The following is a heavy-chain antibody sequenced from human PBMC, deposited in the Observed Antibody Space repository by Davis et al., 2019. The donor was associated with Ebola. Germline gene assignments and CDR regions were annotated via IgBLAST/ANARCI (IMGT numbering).Heavy chain of an antibody. CDR3: ARGIVVVVAATRGYYYYGMDV. J-gene: IGHJ6*02. V-gene: IGHV1-2*02. CDR2: INPNSGGT. Sequence: ASVKVSCKASGYTFTGYYMHWVRQAPGQGLEWMGWINPNSGGTNYAQKFQGRVTITADESTSTAYMELSSLRSEDTAVYYCARGIVVVVAATRGYYYYGMDVWGQGTTVTVSS. D-gene: IGHD2-15*01. CDR1: GYTFTGYY.